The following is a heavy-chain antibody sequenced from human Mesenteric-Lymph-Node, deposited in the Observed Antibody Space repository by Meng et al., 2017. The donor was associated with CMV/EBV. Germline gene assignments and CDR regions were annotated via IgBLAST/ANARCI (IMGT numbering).Heavy chain of an antibody. J-gene: IGHJ2*01. CDR1: GGSFNAYF. D-gene: IGHD1-26*01. CDR3: AGRSEWHLDL. V-gene: IGHV4-34*01. Sequence: SLTCAVYGGSFNAYFWTWIRQPPGKGLEWIGEIHQSGSPNYNPSLKSRVAMSVDTSKNQISLHLSSVTAADTAVYYCAGRSEWHLDLWGLGTPVTVSS. CDR2: IHQSGSP.